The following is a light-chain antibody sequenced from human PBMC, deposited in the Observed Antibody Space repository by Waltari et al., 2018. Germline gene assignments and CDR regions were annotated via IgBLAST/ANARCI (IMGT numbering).Light chain of an antibody. CDR3: QQYGSLPWT. Sequence: VLTQSPATLSVSPGERATLSCRASQSVSTNLAWSQQRPGQPPRLLIYDSSKRATGIPDRFSGSESGTDFTLTISRLEPEDFAVYYCQQYGSLPWTFGQGTKVEIK. CDR1: QSVSTN. J-gene: IGKJ1*01. CDR2: DSS. V-gene: IGKV3-20*01.